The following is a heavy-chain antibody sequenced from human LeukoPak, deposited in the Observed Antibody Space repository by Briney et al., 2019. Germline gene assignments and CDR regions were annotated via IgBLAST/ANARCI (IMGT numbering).Heavy chain of an antibody. D-gene: IGHD5-18*01. Sequence: GGSLRLSCAASGFTFNIYAMSWVRQVPGKGLEWVSSISSRSDYTYYEDSVKGRFTISRDNSKNTLYLQMNSLRAEDTAVYYCARVETIQLWLELPDYWGQGTLVTVSS. CDR3: ARVETIQLWLELPDY. V-gene: IGHV3-23*01. CDR2: ISSRSDYT. J-gene: IGHJ4*02. CDR1: GFTFNIYA.